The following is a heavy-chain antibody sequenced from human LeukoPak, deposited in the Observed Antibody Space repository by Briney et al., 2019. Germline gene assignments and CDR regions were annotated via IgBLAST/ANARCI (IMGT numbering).Heavy chain of an antibody. D-gene: IGHD6-19*01. Sequence: GGSLSLSYAASGLTFSEYYMSCIRQAPGKGLEWVSYISSSSSYTNYADSVKGRFTISRDNAKNSLYLQMNSLRAKETAVYPSARGIDPGIAVAGGYLGQGTLVTVSS. CDR2: ISSSSSYT. CDR1: GLTFSEYY. CDR3: ARGIDPGIAVAGGY. V-gene: IGHV3-11*06. J-gene: IGHJ4*02.